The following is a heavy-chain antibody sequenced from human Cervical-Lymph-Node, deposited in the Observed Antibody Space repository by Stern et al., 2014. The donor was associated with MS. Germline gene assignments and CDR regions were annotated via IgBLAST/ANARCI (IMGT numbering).Heavy chain of an antibody. V-gene: IGHV4-4*07. CDR1: GDSMKTYY. CDR2: VYPIGST. J-gene: IGHJ4*02. D-gene: IGHD2-15*01. CDR3: ARGIAVAVGWEIFDS. Sequence: QVQLQESGPGLVKPSETLSLTCTVSGDSMKTYYWNWIRQTAGGKLEWIGRVYPIGSTIYNPSLTNRVTVSADTSNTQLSLTLGSVTAADTAIYYCARGIAVAVGWEIFDSWGQGSLVSVSS.